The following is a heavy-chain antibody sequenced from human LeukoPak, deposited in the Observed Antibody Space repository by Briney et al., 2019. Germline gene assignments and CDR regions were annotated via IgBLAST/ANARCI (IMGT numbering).Heavy chain of an antibody. Sequence: GGSLRLSCAASGFTFSSYSMNWVRQAPGKGLEWVSYISTSSGTIYYADSVKGRFTISRDNAKNLLYLQMNSLRAEDTAVYFCARLSSWVFEIWGQGTMVTVSS. V-gene: IGHV3-48*04. CDR2: ISTSSGTI. D-gene: IGHD3-16*01. CDR3: ARLSSWVFEI. J-gene: IGHJ3*02. CDR1: GFTFSSYS.